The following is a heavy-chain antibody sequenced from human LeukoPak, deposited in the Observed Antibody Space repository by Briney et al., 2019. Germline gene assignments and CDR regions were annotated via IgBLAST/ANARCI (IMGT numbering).Heavy chain of an antibody. CDR1: GFTFSNYA. Sequence: GESLRLSCVASGFTFSNYAMSWVRQAPGKGLEWVSAVSDGGGDTYYVDSVRGRFTISRDNSKNTLYLQMNSLRAEDTAVYYCAKDSSGGYDFDPWGQGTLVTVSS. CDR2: VSDGGGDT. V-gene: IGHV3-23*01. CDR3: AKDSSGGYDFDP. J-gene: IGHJ5*02. D-gene: IGHD5-12*01.